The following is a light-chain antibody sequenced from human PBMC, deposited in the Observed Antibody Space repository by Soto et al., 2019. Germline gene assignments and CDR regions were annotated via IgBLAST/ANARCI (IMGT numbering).Light chain of an antibody. CDR3: QQSYSKKWT. Sequence: DIQMTQSPSSLSASVGDRVTITCQASQDISNYLNWYQQKPGKAPKLLIYAASSLQSGVPSRFSGSGSGTDFTLTISSLQPEDFATYYCQQSYSKKWTFGQGTKVDIK. V-gene: IGKV1-39*01. J-gene: IGKJ1*01. CDR2: AAS. CDR1: QDISNY.